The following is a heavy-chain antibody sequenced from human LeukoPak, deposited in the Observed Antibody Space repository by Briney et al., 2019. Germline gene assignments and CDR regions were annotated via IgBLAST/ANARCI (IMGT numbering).Heavy chain of an antibody. CDR3: ARGAQLTDY. J-gene: IGHJ4*02. D-gene: IGHD6-13*01. V-gene: IGHV3-64*01. CDR1: GFTFSTYA. CDR2: IGPDGGTT. Sequence: GGSLRLSCAASGFTFSTYAMSWVRQAPGKGLEYVSGIGPDGGTTYYANSVKGRFTISRDNSKSMVYLQMGSLAADDMAVYYCARGAQLTDYWGQGTLVTVSS.